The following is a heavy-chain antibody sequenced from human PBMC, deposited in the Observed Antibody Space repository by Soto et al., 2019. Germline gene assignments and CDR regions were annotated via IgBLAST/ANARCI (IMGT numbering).Heavy chain of an antibody. D-gene: IGHD2-2*01. CDR1: GFTFSNAW. CDR3: TTGPCSSTSCYHLADYYYYMDV. Sequence: GGSLRLSCAASGFTFSNAWMSWVRQAPGKGLEWVGRIKSKTDGGTTDYAAPVKGRFTISRDDSKNTLYLQMNSLKTEDTAMYYCTTGPCSSTSCYHLADYYYYMDVWGKGTTVTVSS. V-gene: IGHV3-15*01. J-gene: IGHJ6*03. CDR2: IKSKTDGGTT.